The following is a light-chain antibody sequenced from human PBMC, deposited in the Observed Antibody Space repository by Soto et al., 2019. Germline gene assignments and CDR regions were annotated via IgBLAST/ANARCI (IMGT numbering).Light chain of an antibody. V-gene: IGLV2-14*03. J-gene: IGLJ2*01. CDR3: SSCGPSSTL. Sequence: QSALTQPASVSGSPGQSITISCTGSTSDIGGYNYVSWYQQHPGKAPKLLIYDVSYRPSGISDRFSGSKSGNTASLTISGLQPEDEADYYCSSCGPSSTLFGGGTKVTVL. CDR1: TSDIGGYNY. CDR2: DVS.